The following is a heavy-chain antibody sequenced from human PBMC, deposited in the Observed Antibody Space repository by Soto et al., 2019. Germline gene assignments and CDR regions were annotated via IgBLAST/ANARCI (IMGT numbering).Heavy chain of an antibody. Sequence: QVQLVESGGGVVQPGRSLRLSCAASGFTFSSYAMHWVRQAPGKGLEWVAVISYDGSNKYYADSGKGRFTISRENSKNTRYLQMNSLRAEDTAVYYCARDLGFDWLLGMDVWGQGTTVTVSS. CDR1: GFTFSSYA. V-gene: IGHV3-30-3*01. J-gene: IGHJ6*02. CDR2: ISYDGSNK. D-gene: IGHD3-9*01. CDR3: ARDLGFDWLLGMDV.